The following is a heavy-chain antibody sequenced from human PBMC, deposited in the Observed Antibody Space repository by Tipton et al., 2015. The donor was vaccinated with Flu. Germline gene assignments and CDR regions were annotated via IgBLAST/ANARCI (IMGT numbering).Heavy chain of an antibody. D-gene: IGHD6-13*01. Sequence: GSLRLSCAASGFTFSNYWMSWVRQAPGQGLEWVANIRQDGGQEYYLNSVRGRFTISRDNARNSLYLQMDGLRAEDTAVYYCARGGLAPGNYWGQGTLVTVSS. CDR2: IRQDGGQE. J-gene: IGHJ4*02. V-gene: IGHV3-7*01. CDR3: ARGGLAPGNY. CDR1: GFTFSNYW.